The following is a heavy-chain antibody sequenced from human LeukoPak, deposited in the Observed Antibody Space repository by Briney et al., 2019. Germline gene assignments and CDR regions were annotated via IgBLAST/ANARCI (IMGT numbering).Heavy chain of an antibody. CDR1: GGSFSGYY. CDR2: IYYSGSPNYT. Sequence: SETLSLTCAVYGGSFSGYYWSWIRQPPGKGLEWIGYIYYSGSPNYTIHNPSLKSRVTISVDASKNQFSLKLSSVTAADTAVYYCASRESSSWYQHWGQGTLVTVSS. D-gene: IGHD6-13*01. CDR3: ASRESSSWYQH. J-gene: IGHJ1*01. V-gene: IGHV4-59*08.